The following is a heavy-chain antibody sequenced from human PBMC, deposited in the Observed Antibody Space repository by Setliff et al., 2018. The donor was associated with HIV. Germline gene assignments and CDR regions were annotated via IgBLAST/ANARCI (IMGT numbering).Heavy chain of an antibody. D-gene: IGHD3-22*01. CDR2: ISSRGSTI. V-gene: IGHV3-48*04. Sequence: GGSLRLSCAASGFTFSTYSLNWVRQAPGKGLEWVSYISSRGSTIYYADSVKGRFTISRDNAKNSLYLQMNSLRAEDTAVYYCAREGYYDTSAYFYWGQGTLVTVSS. CDR3: AREGYYDTSAYFY. J-gene: IGHJ4*02. CDR1: GFTFSTYS.